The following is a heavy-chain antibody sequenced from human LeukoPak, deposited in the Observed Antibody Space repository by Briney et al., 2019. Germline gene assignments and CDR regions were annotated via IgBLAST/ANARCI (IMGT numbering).Heavy chain of an antibody. CDR3: AKDRCMAAAGTGDY. V-gene: IGHV3-33*06. J-gene: IGHJ4*02. CDR1: GFTFSSYG. CDR2: IWYDGSNK. D-gene: IGHD6-13*01. Sequence: GRSLRLSCAASGFTFSSYGMHWVRQAPGKGLEGVAVIWYDGSNKYYADSVRGRFTISRDNSKNTLYLQMNSLRAEDKAVYYCAKDRCMAAAGTGDYWGQGTLVTVSS.